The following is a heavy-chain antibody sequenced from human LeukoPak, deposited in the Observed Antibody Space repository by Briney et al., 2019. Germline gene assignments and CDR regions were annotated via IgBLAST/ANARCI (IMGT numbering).Heavy chain of an antibody. CDR2: ISAYNGNA. J-gene: IGHJ4*02. Sequence: ASVKVSCKASGYTFTSYGISWVRQAPGQGLEWMGWISAYNGNANYTQKLQGRVTMTTDTSTSTAYMELRSLRSDDTAVYYCAREQYQLLCLDYWGQGTLVTVSS. CDR1: GYTFTSYG. V-gene: IGHV1-18*01. D-gene: IGHD2-2*01. CDR3: AREQYQLLCLDY.